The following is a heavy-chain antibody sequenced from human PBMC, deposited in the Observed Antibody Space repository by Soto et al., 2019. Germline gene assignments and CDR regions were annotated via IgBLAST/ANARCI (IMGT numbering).Heavy chain of an antibody. J-gene: IGHJ3*02. D-gene: IGHD1-1*01. CDR1: GFTFSSYE. V-gene: IGHV3-48*03. CDR2: INSSGSTI. CDR3: TSLEETGRTEHAFDI. Sequence: PGGSLRLSCAASGFTFSSYEMNWVRQAPGKGLEWVSYINSSGSTIYYADSEKRRITFAGDNAKKSLYLQMNSLRVEDTAYYYWTSLEETGRTEHAFDIWGQGTMVTVSS.